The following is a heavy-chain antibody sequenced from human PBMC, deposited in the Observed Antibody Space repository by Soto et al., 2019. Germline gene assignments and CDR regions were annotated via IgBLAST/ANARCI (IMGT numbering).Heavy chain of an antibody. V-gene: IGHV2-5*02. CDR3: AHAFRVSGSYTGDRFDS. Sequence: QITLKESGPTLVKPTQTLTLTCSFSGFSLSTIGGAVGWIRQPPGKALEFLALVFWDDDKRYNPSLKSRLTITQDTSKNQVVLTMTNMHPVDTASYYCAHAFRVSGSYTGDRFDSWGQGTLVIVSS. J-gene: IGHJ5*01. CDR2: VFWDDDK. D-gene: IGHD3-10*01. CDR1: GFSLSTIGGA.